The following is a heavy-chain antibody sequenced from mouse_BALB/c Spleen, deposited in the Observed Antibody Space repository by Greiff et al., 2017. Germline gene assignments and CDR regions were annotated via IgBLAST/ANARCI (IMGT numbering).Heavy chain of an antibody. CDR2: ISYSGST. CDR1: GDSITSGY. CDR3: ARSSLDYYGSSLFAY. V-gene: IGHV3-8*02. Sequence: VQLQQSGPSLVKPSQTLSLTCSVTGDSITSGYWNWIRKFPGNKLEYMGYISYSGSTYYNPSLKSRISITRDTSKNQYYLQLNSVTTEDTATYYCARSSLDYYGSSLFAYWGQGTLVTVSA. D-gene: IGHD1-1*01. J-gene: IGHJ3*01.